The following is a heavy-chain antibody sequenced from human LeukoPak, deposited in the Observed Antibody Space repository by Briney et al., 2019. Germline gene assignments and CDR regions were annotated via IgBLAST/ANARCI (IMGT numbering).Heavy chain of an antibody. CDR2: IYSSGNT. Sequence: PSETLSLTCTVSGASISSNNCYWGWVRQPPGKGLEWIGNIYSSGNTYYNASLKSRVTIYIDTSKNQFSLNLSSVTAADTVVYYCAKSGGSGLIDYWGQGTLVTVSS. D-gene: IGHD1-26*01. CDR3: AKSGGSGLIDY. J-gene: IGHJ4*02. CDR1: GASISSNNCY. V-gene: IGHV4-39*01.